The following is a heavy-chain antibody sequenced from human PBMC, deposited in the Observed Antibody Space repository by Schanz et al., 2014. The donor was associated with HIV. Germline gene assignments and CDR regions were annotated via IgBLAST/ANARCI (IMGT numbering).Heavy chain of an antibody. J-gene: IGHJ3*02. D-gene: IGHD3-10*01. V-gene: IGHV3-9*01. CDR1: GFTFDDYA. CDR3: TRSFNRGSRAFDAFDI. Sequence: EVQLLESGGGLAQPGGSLRLSCAASGFTFDDYAMHWVRQAPGKGLEWVSGISWNSGSIGYADSVKGRFTISRDNAKNSLYLQMSSLRVEDTAVYYCTRSFNRGSRAFDAFDIWGQGTMVTVSS. CDR2: ISWNSGSI.